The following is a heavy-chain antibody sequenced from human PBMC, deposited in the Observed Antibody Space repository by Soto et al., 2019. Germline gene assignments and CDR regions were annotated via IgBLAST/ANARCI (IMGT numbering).Heavy chain of an antibody. J-gene: IGHJ4*02. CDR3: AREYSSSRYFDY. D-gene: IGHD6-13*01. CDR2: INSDGSST. V-gene: IGHV3-74*01. CDR1: GFTFSSYW. Sequence: EVQLVESGGGLVQSGGSLRLSCAAAGFTFSSYWMHWVRQAPGKGLVWVSRINSDGSSTSYADSVKGRFTISRDNAKNTLYLQMNILRVKDTAVYYCAREYSSSRYFDYWGQGTMVTVSS.